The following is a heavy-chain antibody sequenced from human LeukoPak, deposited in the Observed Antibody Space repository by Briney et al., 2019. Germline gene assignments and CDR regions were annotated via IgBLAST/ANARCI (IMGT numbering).Heavy chain of an antibody. D-gene: IGHD4-17*01. CDR2: IYYSGST. CDR1: GGSISSGDYY. J-gene: IGHJ4*02. V-gene: IGHV4-30-4*01. Sequence: SETLSLTCTVSGGSISSGDYYWSWIRQPPGKGLEWIGYIYYSGSTYYNPSLKSRGTVSLDTSKNQFSLRLSSVTVADTAVYYCARHSPDYGDYPGGFDYWGQGTLVTVSS. CDR3: ARHSPDYGDYPGGFDY.